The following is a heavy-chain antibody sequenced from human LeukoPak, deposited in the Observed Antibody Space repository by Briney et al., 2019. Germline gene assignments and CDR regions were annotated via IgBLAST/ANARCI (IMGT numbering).Heavy chain of an antibody. V-gene: IGHV4-30-4*08. Sequence: SETLSLTCAAYGGSFSDYYWSWIRQPPGKGLEWIGYIYYSGSTYYNPSLKSRVTISVDTSKNQFSLKLSSVTAADTAVYYCAREGSYGDYYGGWFDPWGQGTLVTVSS. J-gene: IGHJ5*02. CDR3: AREGSYGDYYGGWFDP. CDR1: GGSFSDYY. CDR2: IYYSGST. D-gene: IGHD4-17*01.